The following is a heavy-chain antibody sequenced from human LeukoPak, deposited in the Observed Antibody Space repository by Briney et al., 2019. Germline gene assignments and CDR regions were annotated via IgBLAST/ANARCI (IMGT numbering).Heavy chain of an antibody. CDR1: GGTFSSYA. D-gene: IGHD2-2*01. J-gene: IGHJ5*02. V-gene: IGHV1-69*13. CDR3: ARWYQLPRNWFDP. Sequence: SVKVSCKASGGTFSSYAISWVRQAPGQGLEWMGGIIPILGTANYAQKFQGRVTITADESTSTAYMELSSLRSEDTAVYYCARWYQLPRNWFDPWGQGTLVTVSS. CDR2: IIPILGTA.